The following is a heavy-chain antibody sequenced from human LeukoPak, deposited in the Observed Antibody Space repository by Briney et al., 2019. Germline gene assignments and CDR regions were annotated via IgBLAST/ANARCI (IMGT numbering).Heavy chain of an antibody. Sequence: GASVKVSCKASGYTFTGYYMHWVRQAPGQGLEWMGWINPNSGGTNYAQKFQGRVTMTRDTSISTAYMELSRLRSDDTAVYYCARDSAVGATFLDYWGQGTLVTVSS. V-gene: IGHV1-2*02. CDR1: GYTFTGYY. D-gene: IGHD1-26*01. CDR3: ARDSAVGATFLDY. CDR2: INPNSGGT. J-gene: IGHJ4*02.